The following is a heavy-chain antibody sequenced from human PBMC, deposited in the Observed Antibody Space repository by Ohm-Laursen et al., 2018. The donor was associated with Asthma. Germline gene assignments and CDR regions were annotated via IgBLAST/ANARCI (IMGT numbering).Heavy chain of an antibody. CDR2: INSDGRNT. CDR1: GFTFTTFW. V-gene: IGHV3-74*01. J-gene: IGHJ4*02. CDR3: AYEFGGSGDY. D-gene: IGHD3-10*01. Sequence: GSLRLSCAASGFTFTTFWMHWVRQAPGKGLVWVSRINSDGRNTIYADSVKGRFTISRDDAKNTVYLQMNSLRVDDTAVYYCAYEFGGSGDYWGQGTLVTVSS.